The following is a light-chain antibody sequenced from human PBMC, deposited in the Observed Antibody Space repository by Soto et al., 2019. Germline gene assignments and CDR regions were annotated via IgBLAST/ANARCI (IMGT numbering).Light chain of an antibody. J-gene: IGLJ1*01. CDR1: SRDVGGSNY. V-gene: IGLV2-14*01. Sequence: QSVLIQPASVSGSPGQSITISCTGTSRDVGGSNYVSWYQHHPHRAPKLLIYEVSYRPSGVSSRFSGSKSGNTASLTISGLQAEDEAEYYCSSYTSSNTLEVFGVGTKLTVL. CDR2: EVS. CDR3: SSYTSSNTLEV.